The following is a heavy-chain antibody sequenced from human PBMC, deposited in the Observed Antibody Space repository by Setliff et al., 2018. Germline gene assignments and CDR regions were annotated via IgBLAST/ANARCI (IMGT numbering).Heavy chain of an antibody. V-gene: IGHV1-18*01. D-gene: IGHD2-2*01. CDR3: ARDRKEIVVKPPAASLDY. Sequence: ASVKVSCKASGYTFRSYGISWVRQAPGQGLEWMGWISAYNGFIVYAQKFQGRVTMTTDTSTNTAYMEVRSLRSDDTAVYYCARDRKEIVVKPPAASLDYWGQGTLVTVSS. CDR1: GYTFRSYG. CDR2: ISAYNGFI. J-gene: IGHJ4*02.